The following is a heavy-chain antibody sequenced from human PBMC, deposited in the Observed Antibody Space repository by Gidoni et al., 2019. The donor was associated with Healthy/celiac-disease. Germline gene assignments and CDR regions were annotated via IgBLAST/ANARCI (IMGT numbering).Heavy chain of an antibody. D-gene: IGHD5-18*01. V-gene: IGHV1-69*01. CDR3: ARNPGYSYGYYYYGMDV. CDR1: GGNFSSYA. CDR2: IIPIFGTA. J-gene: IGHJ6*02. Sequence: QVQLVQSGAEVKKPGSSVKVSCKASGGNFSSYAISWVRQAPGQGLEWMGGIIPIFGTANYEQKFQGRVTITADESTSTAYMELSSLRSEDTAVYYCARNPGYSYGYYYYGMDVWGQGTTVTVSS.